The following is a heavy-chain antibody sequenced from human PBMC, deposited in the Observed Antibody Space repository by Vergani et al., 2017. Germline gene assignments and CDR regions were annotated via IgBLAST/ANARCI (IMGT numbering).Heavy chain of an antibody. CDR1: GFTFSSYG. CDR2: IWYDGSNK. J-gene: IGHJ6*02. V-gene: IGHV3-33*08. Sequence: QVQLVESGGGVVQPGRSLRLSCAASGFTFSSYGMHWVRQAPGKGLEWVAVIWYDGSNKYYADSVKGRFTISRDNSKNTLYLQMNSLRAEDTAVYYCARPPKSCSGGSCHSRYYYGMDVWGQGTTVTVSS. D-gene: IGHD2-15*01. CDR3: ARPPKSCSGGSCHSRYYYGMDV.